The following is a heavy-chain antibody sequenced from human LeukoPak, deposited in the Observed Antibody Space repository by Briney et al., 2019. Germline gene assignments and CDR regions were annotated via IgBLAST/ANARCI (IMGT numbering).Heavy chain of an antibody. Sequence: SETLSLTCAVYGGSFSGYYWSWIRQPPGKGLEWIGEINHSGSTNYNPSLKSRVTISVDTSKNQFSLKLSSVTAADTAVYYCARGSQSLGYCSGGSCRAKIFDYWGQGTLVTVSS. J-gene: IGHJ4*02. CDR1: GGSFSGYY. D-gene: IGHD2-15*01. CDR3: ARGSQSLGYCSGGSCRAKIFDY. V-gene: IGHV4-34*01. CDR2: INHSGST.